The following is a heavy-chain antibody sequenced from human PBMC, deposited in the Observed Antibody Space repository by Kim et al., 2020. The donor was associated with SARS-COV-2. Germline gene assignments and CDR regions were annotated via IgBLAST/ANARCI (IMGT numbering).Heavy chain of an antibody. Sequence: GESLKISCKVSGYSFTSYWIGWVRQMPGKGLEWMGIICPSDSDTISSPSFEGQVPISVDNSITTAYLQWTSLKASYTAMYYCSTRGGFWGQGPLVTV. CDR3: STRGGF. CDR2: ICPSDSDT. V-gene: IGHV5-51*01. J-gene: IGHJ4*02. CDR1: GYSFTSYW. D-gene: IGHD5-12*01.